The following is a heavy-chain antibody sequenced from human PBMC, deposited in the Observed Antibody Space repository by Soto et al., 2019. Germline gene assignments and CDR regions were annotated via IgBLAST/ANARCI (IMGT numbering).Heavy chain of an antibody. CDR3: VIVGATGFDY. CDR2: MNPNSGNT. J-gene: IGHJ4*02. Sequence: ASVKVSCKASGYTFTSYDINWVRQASGQGLEWMGWMNPNSGNTGYAQKFQGRVTMTRNTSISTAYMELSSLRSEDTAVDYCVIVGATGFDYWGQGTLVTVSS. D-gene: IGHD1-26*01. CDR1: GYTFTSYD. V-gene: IGHV1-8*01.